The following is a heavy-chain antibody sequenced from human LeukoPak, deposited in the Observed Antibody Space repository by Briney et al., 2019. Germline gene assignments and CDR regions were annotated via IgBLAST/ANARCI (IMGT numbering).Heavy chain of an antibody. V-gene: IGHV5-51*01. CDR1: GYSFTNYW. D-gene: IGHD3-22*01. CDR3: ARRGYYDSSGYCNFDY. J-gene: IGHJ4*02. Sequence: GESLKISCGLSGYSFTNYWIAWVRQMPGKGLEWMGIVYPGDSDTRYSPSFQGQVTISADKSISTAYLQWSSLKASDTAMYYCARRGYYDSSGYCNFDYWGQGTLVTVSS. CDR2: VYPGDSDT.